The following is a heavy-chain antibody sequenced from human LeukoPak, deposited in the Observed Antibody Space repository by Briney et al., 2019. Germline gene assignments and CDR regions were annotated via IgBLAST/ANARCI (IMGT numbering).Heavy chain of an antibody. CDR1: GFTVSSNY. CDR3: ARDSRLGYYYGMDV. CDR2: IYSGGST. V-gene: IGHV3-66*02. D-gene: IGHD6-6*01. J-gene: IGHJ6*02. Sequence: GGSLRLSCAASGFTVSSNYMSWVRQAPGKGLEWVSVIYSGGSTYYADSVKGRFTISRDNSKNTLCLQMNSLRAEDTAVYYCARDSRLGYYYGMDVWGQGTTVTVSS.